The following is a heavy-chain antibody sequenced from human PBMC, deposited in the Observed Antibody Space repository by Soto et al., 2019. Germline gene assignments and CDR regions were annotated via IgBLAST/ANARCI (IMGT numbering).Heavy chain of an antibody. CDR3: AKLGGYYQAFDS. CDR2: IYFAGTT. CDR1: GDSISGSY. V-gene: IGHV4-59*08. J-gene: IGHJ4*02. D-gene: IGHD3-22*01. Sequence: QVQLQESGPGLVEPSETLSLTCTVSGDSISGSYWSWFRRPSGKGLEWIGYIYFAGTTSYNPSLKSRVSISLDTSKKEFSLRLTSVTAADTAVYYCAKLGGYYQAFDSWGRGTLVSVSS.